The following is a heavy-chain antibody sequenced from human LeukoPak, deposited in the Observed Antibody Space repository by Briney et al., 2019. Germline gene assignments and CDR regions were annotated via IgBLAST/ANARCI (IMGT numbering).Heavy chain of an antibody. V-gene: IGHV3-30*04. CDR2: ISYDGSNK. D-gene: IGHD3-22*01. Sequence: GGSLRLSCAASGFTFSSYEMNWVRQAPGKGLEWVVVISYDGSNKYYADSVKGRFTISRDNSKNTLYLQMNSLRAEDTAVYYCARTTESYDRSGYWVYYFDYWGQGTLVTVSS. CDR1: GFTFSSYE. J-gene: IGHJ4*02. CDR3: ARTTESYDRSGYWVYYFDY.